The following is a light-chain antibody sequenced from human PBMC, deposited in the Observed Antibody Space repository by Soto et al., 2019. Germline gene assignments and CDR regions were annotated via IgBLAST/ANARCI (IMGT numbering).Light chain of an antibody. J-gene: IGKJ3*01. V-gene: IGKV1-39*01. CDR3: QQSYSTLLFT. CDR1: QSISSF. Sequence: DLQVTQSPSSLSASVGDRVTITCRTSQSISSFLNWYQQKPGKAPKLLIYAASNLQSGVPSRFSGSGSGTDFTLTISSLQPEDFATYYCQQSYSTLLFTFGPGTKVDIK. CDR2: AAS.